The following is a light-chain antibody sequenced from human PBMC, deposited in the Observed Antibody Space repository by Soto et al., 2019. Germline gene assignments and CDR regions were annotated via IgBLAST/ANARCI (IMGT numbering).Light chain of an antibody. CDR1: SGDVGAYNL. CDR2: EDN. Sequence: QSALTQPASVSGSPGQSITISCSGSSGDVGAYNLVSWYQQHPGKAPRLIIFEDNKRPSGVSYRFSGSKSANTASLTIAGLQDEEEGDYYCCFYGGGNAWVFGGGTKLTVL. CDR3: CFYGGGNAWV. J-gene: IGLJ3*02. V-gene: IGLV2-23*01.